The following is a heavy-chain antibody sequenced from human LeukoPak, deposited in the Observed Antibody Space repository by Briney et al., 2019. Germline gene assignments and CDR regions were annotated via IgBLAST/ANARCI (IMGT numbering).Heavy chain of an antibody. CDR2: IYYSGST. D-gene: IGHD3-22*01. Sequence: SETLSLTCTVSGGSISSYYWSWIRQPPGKGLEWIGYIYYSGSTSYNPSLKSRVTISVDTSKNQFSLKLSSVTAADTAVYYCARGKVIFDYWGQGTLVTVSS. CDR3: ARGKVIFDY. V-gene: IGHV4-59*01. J-gene: IGHJ4*02. CDR1: GGSISSYY.